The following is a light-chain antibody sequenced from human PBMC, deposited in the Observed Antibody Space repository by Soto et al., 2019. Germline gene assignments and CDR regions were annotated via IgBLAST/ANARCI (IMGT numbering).Light chain of an antibody. CDR2: DAS. CDR1: QSVGSY. Sequence: EIVLTQSPSTLSLSPGDRATLSCRASQSVGSYLGWYQQRPGQAPRLLIYDASNRATGIPARFSGSGSGTDFPLTISSLEPEDGADYYYQQGSYWPSTFGGGTKVEIK. V-gene: IGKV3-11*01. CDR3: QQGSYWPST. J-gene: IGKJ4*01.